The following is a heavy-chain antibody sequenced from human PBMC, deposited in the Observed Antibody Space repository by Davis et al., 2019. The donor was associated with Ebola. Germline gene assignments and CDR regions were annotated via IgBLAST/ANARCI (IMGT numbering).Heavy chain of an antibody. CDR3: ATDKYKNPPGWIDY. V-gene: IGHV3-7*01. CDR2: INEDGSEQ. CDR1: GLNFRSYW. Sequence: GESLKISCATSGLNFRSYWMTWVRQAPGKGLEWVAIINEDGSEQYCVDSLKGRFTISRDNAKSSLYLQMNSLRAEDTGVYYCATDKYKNPPGWIDYWGQGTLVTVSS. D-gene: IGHD5-12*01. J-gene: IGHJ4*02.